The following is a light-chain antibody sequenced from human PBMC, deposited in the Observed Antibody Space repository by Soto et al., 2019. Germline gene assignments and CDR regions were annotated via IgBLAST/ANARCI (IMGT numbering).Light chain of an antibody. J-gene: IGKJ4*01. V-gene: IGKV1-9*01. Sequence: ETQLTQSPSFLSASVGETVTITCRASQGFSNYLAWFQQRPGKAPQLLIYSASTLQTGVPSRFSGRGSGTEFTLTINSLQPEDFATYYCLQLNRYPRTFGGGTKVDIK. CDR3: LQLNRYPRT. CDR1: QGFSNY. CDR2: SAS.